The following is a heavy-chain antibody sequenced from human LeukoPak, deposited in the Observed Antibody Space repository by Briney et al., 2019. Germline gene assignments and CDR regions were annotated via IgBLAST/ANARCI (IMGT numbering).Heavy chain of an antibody. Sequence: GRSLRLSCAASGFTSSDYNMHWVRQAPGKGLEWVAVMSYDGSSQHYADSVKGRFTISRDNSKNTLFLQMNSLRAEGTALYYCARVVGAPLYYFDSWGQGTLVTVSS. D-gene: IGHD1-26*01. CDR3: ARVVGAPLYYFDS. CDR1: GFTSSDYN. V-gene: IGHV3-30-3*01. CDR2: MSYDGSSQ. J-gene: IGHJ4*02.